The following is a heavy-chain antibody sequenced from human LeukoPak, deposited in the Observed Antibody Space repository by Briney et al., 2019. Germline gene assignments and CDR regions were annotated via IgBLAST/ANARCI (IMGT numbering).Heavy chain of an antibody. D-gene: IGHD2-21*02. V-gene: IGHV3-30-3*01. Sequence: GGSLRLSCAASGFTFSSYAMHWVRQAPGKGLEWVAVISYDGSNKYYADSVKGRFTISRNNSKNTLYLQMNSLRAEDTAVYYCARDTTTALGFDPWGQGTLVTVSS. CDR2: ISYDGSNK. CDR3: ARDTTTALGFDP. J-gene: IGHJ5*02. CDR1: GFTFSSYA.